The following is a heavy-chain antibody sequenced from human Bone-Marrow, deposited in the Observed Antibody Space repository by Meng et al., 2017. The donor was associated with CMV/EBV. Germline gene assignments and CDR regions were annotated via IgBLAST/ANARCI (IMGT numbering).Heavy chain of an antibody. Sequence: SLKISCAASGFTFSSYAMHWVRQAPGKGLEWVSGISWNSGSIGYADSVKGRFTISRDNAKNSLYLQMNSLRAEDTALYYCAKDIRRAVAGTLDYWGQGTLVTVSS. J-gene: IGHJ4*02. CDR2: ISWNSGSI. D-gene: IGHD6-19*01. CDR1: GFTFSSYA. CDR3: AKDIRRAVAGTLDY. V-gene: IGHV3-9*01.